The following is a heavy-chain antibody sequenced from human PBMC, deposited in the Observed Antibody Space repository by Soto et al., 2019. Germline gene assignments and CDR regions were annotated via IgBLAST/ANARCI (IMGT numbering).Heavy chain of an antibody. CDR1: GFRFSDYA. CDR3: AKDAVSRDGLWLEAD. CDR2: IIGTSGAT. D-gene: IGHD2-21*02. J-gene: IGHJ4*02. Sequence: GGSLRLSCAASGFRFSDYAMIWVRQAPGKGLEWVSGIIGTSGATYHADSVKGRFTISRDVSKNTLYLQMNSLRGEDTAVYYCAKDAVSRDGLWLEADWGRGTLVTVSS. V-gene: IGHV3-23*01.